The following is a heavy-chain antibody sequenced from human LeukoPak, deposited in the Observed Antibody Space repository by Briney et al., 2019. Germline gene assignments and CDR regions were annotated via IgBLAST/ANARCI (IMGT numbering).Heavy chain of an antibody. D-gene: IGHD5-18*01. V-gene: IGHV3-23*01. Sequence: GGSLRLSCVASGFTFSSYAMSWVRQAPGKGLEWVSAISGSGGSTYYADSVKGRFTISRDNSKNTLYLQMNSLRAEDTAVYYCAKDPTWIQLWPHNWFDPWGQGTLVTVSS. CDR1: GFTFSSYA. J-gene: IGHJ5*02. CDR2: ISGSGGST. CDR3: AKDPTWIQLWPHNWFDP.